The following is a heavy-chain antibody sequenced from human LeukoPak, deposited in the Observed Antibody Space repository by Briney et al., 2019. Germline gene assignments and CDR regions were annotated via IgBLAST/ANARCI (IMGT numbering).Heavy chain of an antibody. CDR3: ARDRVNWNDVGGLFDY. CDR2: IYSGGST. CDR1: GFTFSTYA. Sequence: GGSLRLSCAASGFTFSTYAVSWVRQAPGKGLEWVSLIYSGGSTSYADSVKGRFTFSRDNSKNTLYLQMNSLRAEDTAVYYCARDRVNWNDVGGLFDYWGQGTLVTVSS. V-gene: IGHV3-53*01. D-gene: IGHD1-1*01. J-gene: IGHJ4*02.